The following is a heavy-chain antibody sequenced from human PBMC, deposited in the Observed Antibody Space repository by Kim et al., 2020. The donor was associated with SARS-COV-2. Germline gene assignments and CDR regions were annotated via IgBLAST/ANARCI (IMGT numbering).Heavy chain of an antibody. J-gene: IGHJ2*01. Sequence: FQGRVTITRDTSASTAYMELSSLRSEDTAVYYCARENVYSGYDYHWYFDLWGRGTLVTVSS. V-gene: IGHV1-3*01. D-gene: IGHD5-12*01. CDR3: ARENVYSGYDYHWYFDL.